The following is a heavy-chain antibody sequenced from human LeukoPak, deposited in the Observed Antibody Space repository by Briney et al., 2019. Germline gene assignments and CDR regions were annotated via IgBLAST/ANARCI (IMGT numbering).Heavy chain of an antibody. J-gene: IGHJ4*02. D-gene: IGHD2-2*02. CDR1: GFTFSSYS. CDR2: ISSSSSYI. CDR3: AREGYCSSTSCYTAFDY. V-gene: IGHV3-21*01. Sequence: PGGSLRLSCAASGFTFSSYSMNWVRQAPGKGLEWVSSISSSSSYIYYADSVKGRFTISRDNSKNTLYLQMNSLRAEDTAVYYCAREGYCSSTSCYTAFDYWGQGTLVTVSS.